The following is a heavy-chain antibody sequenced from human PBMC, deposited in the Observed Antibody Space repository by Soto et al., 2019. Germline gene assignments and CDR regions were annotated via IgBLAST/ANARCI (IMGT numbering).Heavy chain of an antibody. D-gene: IGHD6-13*01. CDR3: AKPSITYSSSGYGMDV. CDR1: GFTFDDYA. CDR2: LSWHSGSI. Sequence: EVQLVESGGGLVPPGRSLRLSCAASGFTFDDYAMHWVRQAPGKGLEWVSGLSWHSGSIGYADSVKGRFTISRDNAKNSLYLQMNSLRAEDTALYYCAKPSITYSSSGYGMDVWGQGTTVTVSS. J-gene: IGHJ6*02. V-gene: IGHV3-9*01.